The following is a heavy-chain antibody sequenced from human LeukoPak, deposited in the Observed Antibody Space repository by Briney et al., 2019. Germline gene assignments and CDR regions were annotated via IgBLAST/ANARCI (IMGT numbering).Heavy chain of an antibody. CDR3: ARLGIGVVPSAMLGDYYFDY. CDR2: IYYSGST. J-gene: IGHJ4*02. CDR1: GGSIRSYY. D-gene: IGHD2-2*01. V-gene: IGHV4-59*08. Sequence: PSETLSLTCTVSGGSIRSYYWSWIRQPPGKGLEWIGYIYYSGSTNYNPSLKSRVTISVDTSKNQFSLKLTSVTAADTAVYYCARLGIGVVPSAMLGDYYFDYWGQGTLVTASS.